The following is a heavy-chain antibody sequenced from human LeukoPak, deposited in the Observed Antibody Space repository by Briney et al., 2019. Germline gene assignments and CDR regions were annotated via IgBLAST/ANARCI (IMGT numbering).Heavy chain of an antibody. Sequence: GGSLRLSCAASGFTFSSYSMNWVRQAPGKGLEWASSISSSSSYIYYADSVKGRFTISRDNSKNTLYLQMNSLRAEDTAVYYCARKGCGGDCYPRTPDAFDIWGQGTMVTVSS. V-gene: IGHV3-21*04. J-gene: IGHJ3*02. CDR2: ISSSSSYI. CDR3: ARKGCGGDCYPRTPDAFDI. CDR1: GFTFSSYS. D-gene: IGHD2-21*02.